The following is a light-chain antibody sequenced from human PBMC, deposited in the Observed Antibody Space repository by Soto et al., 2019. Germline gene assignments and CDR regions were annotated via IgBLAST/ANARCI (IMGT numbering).Light chain of an antibody. CDR3: QQYGSSPYT. Sequence: EVVLTQSPVTLSLSPGERATLSCRASQSFRGLLAWYQQKPGQAPRLLISGASSRATGIPDRFSGSGAGTDFTLTISGLEPEDFAVYYCQQYGSSPYTFGQGTKLEIK. CDR1: QSFRGL. V-gene: IGKV3-20*01. CDR2: GAS. J-gene: IGKJ2*01.